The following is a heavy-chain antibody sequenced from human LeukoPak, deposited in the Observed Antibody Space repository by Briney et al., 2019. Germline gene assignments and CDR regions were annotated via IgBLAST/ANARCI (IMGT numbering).Heavy chain of an antibody. Sequence: SETLSLTCTVSGGSISSYYWSWIRQPPGKGLEWIGYIYYSGSTNYNPSLKSRVTISVDTSKNQFSLKLSSVTAADTAVYYCARHASDTDFFKSEPQAPFQHWGQGTLVTVSS. CDR3: ARHASDTDFFKSEPQAPFQH. CDR1: GGSISSYY. CDR2: IYYSGST. J-gene: IGHJ1*01. D-gene: IGHD3-3*01. V-gene: IGHV4-59*08.